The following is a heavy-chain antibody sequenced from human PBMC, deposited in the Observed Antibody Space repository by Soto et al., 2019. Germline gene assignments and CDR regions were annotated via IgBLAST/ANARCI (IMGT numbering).Heavy chain of an antibody. V-gene: IGHV3-30-3*01. CDR1: GFTFSSYA. J-gene: IGHJ4*02. Sequence: GGSLRLSCAASGFTFSSYAMHWLRQAPGKGLEWVAVISYDGSNKYYAVSVKGRFTISRDNSKNTLYLQMNSLRAEDTAVYSFARDPEMATYSRLYWGQGTLVTVSS. CDR2: ISYDGSNK. CDR3: ARDPEMATYSRLY. D-gene: IGHD5-12*01.